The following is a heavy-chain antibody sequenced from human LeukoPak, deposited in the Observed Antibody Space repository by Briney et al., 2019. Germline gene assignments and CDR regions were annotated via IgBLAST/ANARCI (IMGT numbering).Heavy chain of an antibody. D-gene: IGHD2-21*01. CDR2: FDPEDGET. V-gene: IGHV1-24*01. Sequence: GGSLRLSCAAPGFTFSSYGIHWVRQAPGKGLEWLGGFDPEDGETIYAQQFQGRVTMTEDTSSDTAYMELKNLRSEDTAVYYCGTLRWHIIELHYYYAMDVWGQGTTVTVSS. J-gene: IGHJ6*02. CDR1: GFTFSSYG. CDR3: GTLRWHIIELHYYYAMDV.